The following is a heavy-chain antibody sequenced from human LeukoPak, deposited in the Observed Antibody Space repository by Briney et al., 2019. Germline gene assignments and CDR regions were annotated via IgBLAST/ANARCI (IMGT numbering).Heavy chain of an antibody. D-gene: IGHD3-22*01. CDR1: GGTFSSYA. CDR3: ARDLGLYYYDSSGYDY. V-gene: IGHV1-69*01. J-gene: IGHJ4*02. CDR2: IIPIFGTA. Sequence: SVKVSCKASGGTFSSYAISWVRQAPGQGLEWMGGIIPIFGTANYAQKFQGRVTITADESTSTAYMELSSLRSEDTAVYYCARDLGLYYYDSSGYDYWSQGTLVTVSS.